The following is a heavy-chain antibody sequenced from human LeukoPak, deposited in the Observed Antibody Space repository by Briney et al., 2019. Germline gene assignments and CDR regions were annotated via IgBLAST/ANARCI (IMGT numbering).Heavy chain of an antibody. CDR2: INPNSGGT. CDR1: GYTFTGYY. V-gene: IGHV1-2*02. Sequence: GASVKVSCKASGYTFTGYYMHWVRQAPGQGLEWMGWINPNSGGTNYAQKFQGRVTMTRDTSISTAYMELSRLRSDDTAVYYCARDQAVLVAARLLPYYWGQGTLVTVSS. J-gene: IGHJ4*02. CDR3: ARDQAVLVAARLLPYY. D-gene: IGHD6-6*01.